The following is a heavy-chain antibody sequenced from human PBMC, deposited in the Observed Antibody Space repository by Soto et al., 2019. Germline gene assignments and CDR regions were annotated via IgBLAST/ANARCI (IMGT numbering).Heavy chain of an antibody. CDR2: IGGSGGTK. V-gene: IGHV3-48*03. CDR1: GFTFSSYE. D-gene: IGHD3-10*01. CDR3: ARDRGGDVGQFLFPDGFDL. Sequence: GGSLRLSCAASGFTFSSYEMNWVRQAPGKGLEWISYIGGSGGTKYSADSVKGRFTISRDNAQNSLHLQMNSLRVEDTAVYYCARDRGGDVGQFLFPDGFDLWGQGTLLTVSS. J-gene: IGHJ3*01.